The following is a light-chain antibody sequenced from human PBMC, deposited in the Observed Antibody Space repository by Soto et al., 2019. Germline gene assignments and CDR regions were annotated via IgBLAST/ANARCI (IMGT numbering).Light chain of an antibody. Sequence: QSVLTHPASISGSPGQSITISCTGTSSDVGGYNYVSWYQQYPGKAPKLMIYDVDNRPSGVSNRFSGSKSGKTASLTISGLQAEDEADYYCSSYTSSSTVIFGGGTKLTVL. CDR3: SSYTSSSTVI. J-gene: IGLJ2*01. CDR2: DVD. CDR1: SSDVGGYNY. V-gene: IGLV2-14*03.